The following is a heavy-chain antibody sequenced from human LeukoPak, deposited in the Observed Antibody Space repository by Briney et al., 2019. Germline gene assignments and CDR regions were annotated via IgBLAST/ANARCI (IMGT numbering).Heavy chain of an antibody. CDR3: ASAAGWVFFN. V-gene: IGHV3-7*01. J-gene: IGHJ4*02. CDR1: GLPFSSHW. D-gene: IGHD6-19*01. CDR2: INRDGTEK. Sequence: GGSLRLSCAASGLPFSSHWLSWFRQSPGKGLEWVAHINRDGTEKQYLDSVKGRLAISRDNARNSQYLQMNNLRAEDTAVYYCASAAGWVFFNWGQGTLVTVSS.